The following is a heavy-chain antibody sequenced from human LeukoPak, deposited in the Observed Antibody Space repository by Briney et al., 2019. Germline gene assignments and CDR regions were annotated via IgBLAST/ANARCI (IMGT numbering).Heavy chain of an antibody. J-gene: IGHJ4*02. CDR2: ISSSSSYV. CDR1: GFTFSRYT. D-gene: IGHD5-12*01. Sequence: PGGSLRLSCVASGFTFSRYTMNWVRQAPGKGLEWVSSISSSSSYVYYVDSVKGRFTISRDNSKNSLFLQMDSLRGEDPAVYYCARDGGYSGYDEFDFWGQGALVTVSS. V-gene: IGHV3-21*01. CDR3: ARDGGYSGYDEFDF.